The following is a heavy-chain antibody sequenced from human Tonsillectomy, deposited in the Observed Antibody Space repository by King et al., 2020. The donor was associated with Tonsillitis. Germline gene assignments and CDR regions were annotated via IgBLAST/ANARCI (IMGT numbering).Heavy chain of an antibody. CDR3: ARMDSGSYGWADY. CDR2: IYYSGST. J-gene: IGHJ4*02. V-gene: IGHV4-61*01. Sequence: QVQLQESGPGLVKPSETLSLTCTVSGGSVSSGSYYWSWIRQPPGKGLEWIGDIYYSGSTNYNPSLKSRVTISVDTSKNQFSLKLSAVTAADTAVYYCARMDSGSYGWADYWGQGTLVTVSS. D-gene: IGHD1-26*01. CDR1: GGSVSSGSYY.